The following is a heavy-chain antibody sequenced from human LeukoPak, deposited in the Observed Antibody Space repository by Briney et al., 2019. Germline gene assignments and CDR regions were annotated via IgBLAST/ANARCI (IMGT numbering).Heavy chain of an antibody. CDR1: GGSFSGYY. V-gene: IGHV4-34*01. J-gene: IGHJ4*02. CDR3: ARGPFGDYVDY. D-gene: IGHD3-10*01. CDR2: INHSGST. Sequence: ETLSLTCAVYGGSFSGYYWSWIRQPPGKGLEWIGEINHSGSTNYNPSLKSRVTISVDTSKNQFSLKLSSVTAADTAVYYCARGPFGDYVDYWGQGTLVTVSS.